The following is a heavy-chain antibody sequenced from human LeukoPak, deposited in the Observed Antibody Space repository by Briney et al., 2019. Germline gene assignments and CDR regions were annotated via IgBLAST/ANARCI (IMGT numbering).Heavy chain of an antibody. J-gene: IGHJ6*03. V-gene: IGHV4-4*07. Sequence: SETLSLTCTVSGGSISSYYWSWIRQPAGKGLEWIGRIYTSGSTNYNPSLKSRATISVDTSKNQFSLKLSSVTAADTAVYYCARTEIPYYYYMDVWGKGTTVTVSS. CDR2: IYTSGST. CDR3: ARTEIPYYYYMDV. CDR1: GGSISSYY. D-gene: IGHD2-21*02.